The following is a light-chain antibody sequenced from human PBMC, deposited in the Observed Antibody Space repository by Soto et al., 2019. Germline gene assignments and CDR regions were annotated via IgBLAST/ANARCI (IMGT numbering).Light chain of an antibody. V-gene: IGKV1-12*01. CDR3: QQTSSFPLT. Sequence: DIQMTQSPSSVSASVGDRVTITCRASQGITSLLAWYQQKPGRAPTLLIYAASSLQSGVPSRFSGSGSGTDFTLTISSLQPEDFATYYCQQTSSFPLTFGGGTKVEIK. CDR2: AAS. J-gene: IGKJ4*01. CDR1: QGITSL.